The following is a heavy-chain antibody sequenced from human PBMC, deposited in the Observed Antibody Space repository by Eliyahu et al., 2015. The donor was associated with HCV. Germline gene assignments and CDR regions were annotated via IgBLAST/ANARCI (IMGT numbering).Heavy chain of an antibody. CDR1: GFTFSSYG. J-gene: IGHJ4*02. CDR3: ARCDWNYFNFDY. D-gene: IGHD1-7*01. Sequence: SGFTFSSYGMHWVRQAPGKGLEWVAVIWYDGSNKYYADSVKGRFTISRDNSKNTLYLQMNSLRAEDTAVYYCARCDWNYFNFDYWGQGTLVTVSS. V-gene: IGHV3-33*01. CDR2: IWYDGSNK.